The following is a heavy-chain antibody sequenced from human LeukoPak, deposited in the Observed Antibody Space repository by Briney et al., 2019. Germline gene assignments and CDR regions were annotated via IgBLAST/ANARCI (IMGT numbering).Heavy chain of an antibody. CDR2: MNPNSGYT. Sequence: ASVKVSCKASGYTFTTYDINWVRQATGQGLEWMGWMNPNSGYTGYAQKFQGRVTITRDTSISTDYMELSSLRSEDTAVYYWARVAGSIDYWGQGTLVTVSS. J-gene: IGHJ4*02. V-gene: IGHV1-8*03. D-gene: IGHD6-19*01. CDR3: ARVAGSIDY. CDR1: GYTFTTYD.